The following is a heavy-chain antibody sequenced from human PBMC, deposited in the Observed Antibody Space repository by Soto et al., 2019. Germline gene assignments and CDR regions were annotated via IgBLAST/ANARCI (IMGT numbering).Heavy chain of an antibody. D-gene: IGHD6-19*01. CDR1: GFAFSSYW. V-gene: IGHV3-74*01. CDR3: IKASTVTGVGGYR. CDR2: ISSDGRNT. Sequence: EVQLVESGGGLVQPGGPLRLPFAASGFAFSSYWRQWVRQAPGKGPVWVSRISSDGRNTTYADFVKGRFTIPRDNAENTLHLQMTSLTDADTAVYYCIKASTVTGVGGYRWGQGTLVTVSS. J-gene: IGHJ5*02.